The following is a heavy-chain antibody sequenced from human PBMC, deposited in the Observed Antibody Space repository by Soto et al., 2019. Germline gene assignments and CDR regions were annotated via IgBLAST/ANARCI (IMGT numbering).Heavy chain of an antibody. CDR1: GYTFTSYY. J-gene: IGHJ5*02. CDR3: ARSIAHMATTA. CDR2: INPSGGST. V-gene: IGHV1-46*01. Sequence: QVQLVQSGAEVKKPGASVKVSCKASGYTFTSYYMHWVRQAPGQGLEWMGIINPSGGSTSYDQKFQGRVTMNRDTSTSTVYMELSSLRSEDTAVYYCARSIAHMATTAWGQGTLVTVSS. D-gene: IGHD5-12*01.